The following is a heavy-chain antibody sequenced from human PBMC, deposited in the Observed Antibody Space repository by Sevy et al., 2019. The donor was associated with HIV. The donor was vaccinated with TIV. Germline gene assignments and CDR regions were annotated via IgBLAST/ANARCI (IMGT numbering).Heavy chain of an antibody. CDR1: GFTFSDHY. D-gene: IGHD1-1*01. CDR3: ARRATTGGFDY. J-gene: IGHJ4*02. Sequence: GGSLRLSCAASGFTFSDHYMDWVRQAPGKGLEWVGRIRNKANRYTTEYAASVKGRFTISRDDSKNSRYLEMNSLKTEDTAVYYCARRATTGGFDYWGQGTLVTVSS. CDR2: IRNKANRYTT. V-gene: IGHV3-72*01.